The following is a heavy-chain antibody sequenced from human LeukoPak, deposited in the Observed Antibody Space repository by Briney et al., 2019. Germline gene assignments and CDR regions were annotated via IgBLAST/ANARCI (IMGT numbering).Heavy chain of an antibody. CDR2: IRYDGSNK. Sequence: GGSLRLSCAASGFTFSSYGLHWVRQAPGKGLEWVTFIRYDGSNKDYADSVKGRFTISRDNTKNTLYLQVNSLRAEDTAVYYCAKDSGTYYGDYIDYWGQRTLVTVSS. V-gene: IGHV3-30*02. D-gene: IGHD3-10*01. CDR1: GFTFSSYG. CDR3: AKDSGTYYGDYIDY. J-gene: IGHJ4*02.